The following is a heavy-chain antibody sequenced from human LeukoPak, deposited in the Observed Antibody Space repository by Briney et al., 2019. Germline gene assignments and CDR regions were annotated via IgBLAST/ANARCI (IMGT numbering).Heavy chain of an antibody. V-gene: IGHV1-8*01. J-gene: IGHJ5*02. Sequence: GASVKVSCKASGYTFTSYDINWVRQATGQGLEWMGWMNPNSGNTGYAQKFQGRVTMTRNTSISTAYMELSSLRSEDTAVYYCARVPSVSIWFWELSRTRWFDPWGQGTLVTVSS. D-gene: IGHD3-10*01. CDR2: MNPNSGNT. CDR1: GYTFTSYD. CDR3: ARVPSVSIWFWELSRTRWFDP.